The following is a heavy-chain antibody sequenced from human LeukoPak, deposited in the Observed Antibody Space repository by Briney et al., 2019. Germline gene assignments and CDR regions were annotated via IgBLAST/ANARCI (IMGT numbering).Heavy chain of an antibody. CDR3: ARAGADY. V-gene: IGHV3-7*03. CDR1: GLTFSSYW. CDR2: IKQDGSEK. J-gene: IGHJ4*02. Sequence: GGSLRLSCAASGLTFSSYWMSWVRQAPGKGLEWVANIKQDGSEKYYVDSVKGRFTISRDNAKNSLYLQVNSLRAEDTAVYYCARAGADYWGPGTLVTVSS.